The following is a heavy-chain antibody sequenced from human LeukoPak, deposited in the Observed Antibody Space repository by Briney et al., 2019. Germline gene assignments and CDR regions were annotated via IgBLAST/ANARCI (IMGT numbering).Heavy chain of an antibody. CDR2: ISYDGSNK. Sequence: PGGSLRLSCAASGFTFSSYAMHWVRQAPGKGLEWVAVISYDGSNKYYADSVKGRFTISRDNSKNTLYLQMNSLRAEDTAVYYCANQGGGVSAWGQGTLVTVSS. D-gene: IGHD3-16*01. J-gene: IGHJ4*02. CDR1: GFTFSSYA. V-gene: IGHV3-30*01. CDR3: ANQGGGVSA.